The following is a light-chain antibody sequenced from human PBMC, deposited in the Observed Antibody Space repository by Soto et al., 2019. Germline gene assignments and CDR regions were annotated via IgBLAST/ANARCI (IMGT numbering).Light chain of an antibody. CDR1: SSNIGAGYD. V-gene: IGLV1-40*01. CDR3: QSYDSSLSGSNV. Sequence: QSVLTQPPSVSGAPGQRVTISFTGSSSNIGAGYDVHWYQQLPGTAPKLLISGNSNRPSGVPDRFSGSKSGTSASLAITGLQAEDEADYYCQSYDSSLSGSNVFGTGTKLTVL. J-gene: IGLJ1*01. CDR2: GNS.